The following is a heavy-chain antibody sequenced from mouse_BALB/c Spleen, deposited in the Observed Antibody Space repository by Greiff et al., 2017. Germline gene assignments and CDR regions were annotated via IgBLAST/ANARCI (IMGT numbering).Heavy chain of an antibody. J-gene: IGHJ3*01. CDR3: ARSGGLDFAY. Sequence: QVHVKQSGAELVRPGTSVKVSCKASGYAFTNYLIEWVKQRPGQGLEWIGVINPGSGGTNYNEKFKGKATLTADKSSSTAYMQLSSLTSDDSAVYFCARSGGLDFAYWGQGTLVTVSA. CDR1: GYAFTNYL. CDR2: INPGSGGT. D-gene: IGHD3-2*02. V-gene: IGHV1-54*01.